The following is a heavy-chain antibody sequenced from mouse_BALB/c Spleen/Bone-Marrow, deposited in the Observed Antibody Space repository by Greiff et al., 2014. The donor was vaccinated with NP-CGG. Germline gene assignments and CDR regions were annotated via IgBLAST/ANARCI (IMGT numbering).Heavy chain of an antibody. V-gene: IGHV1-15*01. Sequence: QVQLQQSGAELVRPGASVTLSCKASGYTFTDYEMHWVMQTPVHGLEWIGAIDPETGGTAYNQKFKGKATLTADKSSSTAYMELRSLTSEDSAVYYCTRSETGPFAYWGQGTLVTVSA. J-gene: IGHJ3*01. CDR3: TRSETGPFAY. CDR1: GYTFTDYE. CDR2: IDPETGGT. D-gene: IGHD4-1*01.